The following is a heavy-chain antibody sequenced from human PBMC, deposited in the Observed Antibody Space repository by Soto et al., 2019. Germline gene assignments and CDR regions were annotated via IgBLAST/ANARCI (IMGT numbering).Heavy chain of an antibody. CDR1: GFTFSSYS. V-gene: IGHV3-30*18. CDR3: AKDVVVGATTGLGDYYYYYGMDV. CDR2: ISYDGSNK. J-gene: IGHJ6*02. Sequence: QVQLVESGGGVVQPGRSLRLSCVASGFTFSSYSMHWVRQAPGKGLEWVAVISYDGSNKYYADSVKGRFTISRDNSKNTLYLQMNSLRAEDTAVYYCAKDVVVGATTGLGDYYYYYGMDVWGQGTTVTVSS. D-gene: IGHD1-26*01.